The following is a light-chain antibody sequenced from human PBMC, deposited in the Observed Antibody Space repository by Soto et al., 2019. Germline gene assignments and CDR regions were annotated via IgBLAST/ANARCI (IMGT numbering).Light chain of an antibody. CDR2: GAS. V-gene: IGKV3-20*01. Sequence: DIVMTQSPGTLSLSPGDRATLSCRASQSVSSSYFAWYQQKPGHAPRLLIYGASTMATGIPDRFSGSGSGTDFTLTISRLEPEDFAVYYCQKYGSSPFTFGAGTKVDIK. CDR3: QKYGSSPFT. J-gene: IGKJ3*01. CDR1: QSVSSSY.